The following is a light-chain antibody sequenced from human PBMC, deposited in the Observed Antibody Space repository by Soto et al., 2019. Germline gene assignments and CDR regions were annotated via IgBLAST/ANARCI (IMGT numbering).Light chain of an antibody. J-gene: IGKJ1*01. Sequence: EIVMTQSPATLSVSPGERATLSCRASQSVSSNLAWYQQKAGQAPRLLIYGASTRATGIPARFSGSESETEFTLTISSLQSEDFAVYYCQQYNYWPQTFGQGTKVEVK. CDR1: QSVSSN. V-gene: IGKV3-15*01. CDR3: QQYNYWPQT. CDR2: GAS.